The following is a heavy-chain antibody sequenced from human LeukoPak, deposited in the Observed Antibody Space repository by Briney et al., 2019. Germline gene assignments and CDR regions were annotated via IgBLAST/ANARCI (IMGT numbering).Heavy chain of an antibody. CDR2: VYYTGST. Sequence: SETLSLTCTVTGGSMTEKYWNWIRQAPGKGPEWLGSVYYTGSTRVTPSLKSRLTVSMVTAQNQFSLTLTSVTPADTAVYFCAGTLMSGYSYPFGFWGQGTQVTVSS. V-gene: IGHV4-59*01. CDR3: AGTLMSGYSYPFGF. J-gene: IGHJ4*02. CDR1: GGSMTEKY. D-gene: IGHD5-18*01.